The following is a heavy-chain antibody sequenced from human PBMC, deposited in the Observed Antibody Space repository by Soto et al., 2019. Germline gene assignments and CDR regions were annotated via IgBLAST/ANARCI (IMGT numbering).Heavy chain of an antibody. Sequence: QVQLVQSGAAVKKPGSSVKVSCKASGGTFSSYAISWVRQAPGQGLEWMGGIIPIFGTANYAQKFQGRVTITADESTSTAYRELSSLRSEDTAVYYCARVSGVPGTINYGMDVWGQVTTVTVSS. V-gene: IGHV1-69*01. CDR2: IIPIFGTA. CDR3: ARVSGVPGTINYGMDV. J-gene: IGHJ6*02. CDR1: GGTFSSYA. D-gene: IGHD1-7*01.